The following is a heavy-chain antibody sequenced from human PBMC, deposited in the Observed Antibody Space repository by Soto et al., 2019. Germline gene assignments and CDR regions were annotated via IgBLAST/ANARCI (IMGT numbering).Heavy chain of an antibody. J-gene: IGHJ5*02. CDR2: ITSSGEQT. CDR1: GFNFRNFP. CDR3: AKGVIDRGANA. D-gene: IGHD2-8*01. Sequence: GGSLRLSCAASGFNFRNFPMTWVRQVPGQGLEYVSSITSSGEQTFYADSVKGRFSISRDNSKGILHLQMDSLRAEDTAIYHCAKGVIDRGANAWGQGTVVTVSS. V-gene: IGHV3-23*01.